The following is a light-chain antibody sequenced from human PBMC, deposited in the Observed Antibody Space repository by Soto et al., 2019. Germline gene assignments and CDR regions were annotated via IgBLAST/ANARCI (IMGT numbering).Light chain of an antibody. J-gene: IGLJ1*01. CDR2: VDS. CDR3: QVWDTISDHYV. Sequence: SYELTQPPSVSVAPGQTARITCGGNNIESKSVHWYQQRPGQAPVLVIYVDSDRPSGIPDRFSASTSGNTAALTISRVEAGDEADYYCQVWDTISDHYVCGSGPKVTVL. CDR1: NIESKS. V-gene: IGLV3-21*02.